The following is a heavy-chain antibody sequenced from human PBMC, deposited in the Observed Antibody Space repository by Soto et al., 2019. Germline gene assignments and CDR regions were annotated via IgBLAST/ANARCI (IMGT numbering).Heavy chain of an antibody. Sequence: QVTVKESGPVLVKPTETLTLTCTVSGFSRSNAGLGVSWIRQPPGQALEWLAHIFSNDDNSSSTSLKSRITISKAAAKSQVVLIMTNMATVATATYECASAYSTSWYWFDPWGQGTLVTVSS. D-gene: IGHD6-13*01. V-gene: IGHV2-26*01. CDR3: ASAYSTSWYWFDP. CDR1: GFSRSNAGLG. CDR2: IFSNDDN. J-gene: IGHJ5*02.